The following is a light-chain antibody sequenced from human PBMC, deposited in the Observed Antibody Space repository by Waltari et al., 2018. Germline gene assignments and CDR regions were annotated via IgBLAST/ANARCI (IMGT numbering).Light chain of an antibody. V-gene: IGKV4-1*01. Sequence: DIVLTQSPEYLPVSLGERATINCKSSQRVVFSSNNKNYLAWYQQKPGQPPKLLITWASTRESGVPDRFSGSGSETDFTLTISSLQAEDVAVYYCQQCYTFPYTFGQGTKLEIK. CDR3: QQCYTFPYT. J-gene: IGKJ2*01. CDR1: QRVVFSSNNKNY. CDR2: WAS.